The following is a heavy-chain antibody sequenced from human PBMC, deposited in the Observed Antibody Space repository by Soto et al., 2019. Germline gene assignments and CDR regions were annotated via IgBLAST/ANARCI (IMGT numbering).Heavy chain of an antibody. CDR3: ARERTSKGGLDI. J-gene: IGHJ6*02. CDR1: GFTFSSDW. V-gene: IGHV3-74*01. CDR2: IISGGTRA. Sequence: EVQLVESGGGLVQPGGSLRLSCAASGFTFSSDWMNWVRQSPGKGLEWVSRIISGGTRATYADFVKGRFTITRDNAKNTLHLQMHSLTADDTAVYYCARERTSKGGLDIWGQGTTVTVSS.